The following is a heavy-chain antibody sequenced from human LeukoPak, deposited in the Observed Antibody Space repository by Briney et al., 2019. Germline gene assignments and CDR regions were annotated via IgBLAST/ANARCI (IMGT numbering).Heavy chain of an antibody. CDR1: GFTFSDCG. J-gene: IGHJ4*02. D-gene: IGHD5-12*01. Sequence: GRSLRLSCAASGFTFSDCGMQWVRQAPGKGLEWVAGIWYDGSNKYYADSVKGRFTISRDNSKNTLYLQMDSVRVEDTAVYYCARGVTTSDYWGQGTLVTVSS. CDR2: IWYDGSNK. V-gene: IGHV3-33*01. CDR3: ARGVTTSDY.